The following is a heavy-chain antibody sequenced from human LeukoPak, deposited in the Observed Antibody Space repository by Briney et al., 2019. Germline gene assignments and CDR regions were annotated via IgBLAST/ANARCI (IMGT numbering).Heavy chain of an antibody. Sequence: PGGSLRLSCAASGLTFNNYWVAWVRQAPGKGLEWVANIKEDGSEKNYVDSVKGRFTISRDNAQSSLYLQMSSLRAEDTAVYYCARDGSYYDSSGYWGIDYWGQGTLVTVSS. CDR3: ARDGSYYDSSGYWGIDY. J-gene: IGHJ4*02. CDR1: GLTFNNYW. D-gene: IGHD3-22*01. V-gene: IGHV3-7*01. CDR2: IKEDGSEK.